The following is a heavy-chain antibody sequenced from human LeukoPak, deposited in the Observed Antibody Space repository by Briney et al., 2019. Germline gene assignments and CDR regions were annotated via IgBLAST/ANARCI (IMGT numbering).Heavy chain of an antibody. Sequence: PGGSLRLSCAASGFTFSSYAMHWVRQAPGKGLEWVAVISYDGSNKYYADSVKGRFTISRDNSKNTLYLQMNSLRAEDTAVYYCARDGSGSYYGYWGQGTLVTVSS. J-gene: IGHJ4*02. V-gene: IGHV3-30*04. CDR1: GFTFSSYA. CDR2: ISYDGSNK. D-gene: IGHD1-26*01. CDR3: ARDGSGSYYGY.